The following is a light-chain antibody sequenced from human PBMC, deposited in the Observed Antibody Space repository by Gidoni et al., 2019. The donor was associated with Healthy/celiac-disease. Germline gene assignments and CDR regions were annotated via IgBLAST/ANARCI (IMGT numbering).Light chain of an antibody. CDR3: QQYNSYPWT. CDR2: DAS. Sequence: DIQLTQSPSTLSASVGDRVTITCRASQRISSWLAWYQQKPGKAPKLLIYDASSLESGVPSRFSGSGSGTEFTLTISSLQPDDFATYYCQQYNSYPWTFXQXTKVEIK. CDR1: QRISSW. V-gene: IGKV1-5*01. J-gene: IGKJ1*01.